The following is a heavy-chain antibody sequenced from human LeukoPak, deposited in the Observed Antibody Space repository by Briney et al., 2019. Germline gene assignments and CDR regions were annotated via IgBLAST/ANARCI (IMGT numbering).Heavy chain of an antibody. Sequence: QPGGSPRLSCAASGFTFGHYWMHWVRQAPGKGLEWVSRIEYNGRMTKYADSVKGRFTISRDNAKSTLYLQMTSLRVDDTAVYYCACQLLVGSIDSWGQGTLVTVSS. V-gene: IGHV3-74*01. J-gene: IGHJ5*01. CDR1: GFTFGHYW. CDR3: ACQLLVGSIDS. CDR2: IEYNGRMT. D-gene: IGHD2-8*02.